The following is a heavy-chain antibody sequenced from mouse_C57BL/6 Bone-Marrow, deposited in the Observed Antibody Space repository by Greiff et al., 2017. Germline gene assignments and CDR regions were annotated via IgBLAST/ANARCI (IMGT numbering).Heavy chain of an antibody. CDR2: IFPGSGST. CDR1: GYTFTDYY. V-gene: IGHV1-75*01. D-gene: IGHD1-1*01. CDR3: ARSGYYGSSYDWYFDV. Sequence: VQLQQSGPELVKPGASVKISCKASGYTFTDYYINWVKQRPGQGLEWIGWIFPGSGSTYYNEKFKGKATLTVDKSSSTAYMLLSSRTSEDAAVYFCARSGYYGSSYDWYFDVWGTGTTVTVSA. J-gene: IGHJ1*03.